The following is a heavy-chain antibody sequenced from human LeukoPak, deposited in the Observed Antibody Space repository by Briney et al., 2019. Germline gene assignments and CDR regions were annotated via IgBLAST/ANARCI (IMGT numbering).Heavy chain of an antibody. Sequence: ASVKVSCKASGGTFSSYAISWVRQASGQGLEWMGGIIPIFGTANYARKFQGRVTITTDESTSTAYMELSSLRSEDTAVYYCAREYSSVVAATHYYYYYMDVWGKGTTVTVSS. CDR2: IIPIFGTA. V-gene: IGHV1-69*05. J-gene: IGHJ6*03. CDR3: AREYSSVVAATHYYYYYMDV. D-gene: IGHD2-15*01. CDR1: GGTFSSYA.